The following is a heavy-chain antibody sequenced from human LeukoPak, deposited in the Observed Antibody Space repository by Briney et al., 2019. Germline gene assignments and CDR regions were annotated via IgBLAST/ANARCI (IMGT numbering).Heavy chain of an antibody. CDR3: ARAEDCSSTSCPRAFDI. CDR2: INTDGSST. V-gene: IGHV3-74*01. D-gene: IGHD2-2*01. J-gene: IGHJ3*02. CDR1: GFTFNTYW. Sequence: PGGSLRLSCAASGFTFNTYWMHWVRQAPGKRLVWVSRINTDGSSTNYADSVKGRFTISRDNAENTPYLQMNSLRAEDTAVYYCARAEDCSSTSCPRAFDIWGQGTMVTVSS.